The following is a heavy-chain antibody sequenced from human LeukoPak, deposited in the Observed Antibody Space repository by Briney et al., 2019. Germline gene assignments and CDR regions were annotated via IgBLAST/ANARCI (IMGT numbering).Heavy chain of an antibody. CDR1: GFPFTNSW. Sequence: PGGSLRLSCAASGFPFTNSWMHWVRQAPGKGLVWVSRINSDGRSANYADSVRGRFTISRDNAKNTLYLQMNSLRVEDTAVYYCAGGYSAPLDYWGQGTLVTVSS. J-gene: IGHJ4*02. V-gene: IGHV3-74*01. CDR3: AGGYSAPLDY. D-gene: IGHD5-18*01. CDR2: INSDGRSA.